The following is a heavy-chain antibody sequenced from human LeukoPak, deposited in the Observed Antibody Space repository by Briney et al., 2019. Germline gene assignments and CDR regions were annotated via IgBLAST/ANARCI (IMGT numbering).Heavy chain of an antibody. Sequence: GGSLILSCAASGFTFDHYAMHWVRHPPGKGPEWVSLISGDGGSTYYADSVKGRFTISRDNSQNSLYLQMNSLRTEDTALYYCTKDRDNWGQGTLVTVSS. CDR3: TKDRDN. CDR1: GFTFDHYA. V-gene: IGHV3-43*02. J-gene: IGHJ4*02. CDR2: ISGDGGST.